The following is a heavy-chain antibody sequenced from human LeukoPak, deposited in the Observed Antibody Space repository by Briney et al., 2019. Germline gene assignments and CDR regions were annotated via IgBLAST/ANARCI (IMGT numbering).Heavy chain of an antibody. Sequence: ASVKVSCKASGYTFTGYYMHCVRQAPGQGLEWMGWINPNSGGTNYAQKFQGRVTMTRDTSISTAYMELSRLRSDDTAVYYCAREGALNCSGGSCYGDSFDYWGQGTLVTVSS. D-gene: IGHD2-15*01. CDR1: GYTFTGYY. CDR3: AREGALNCSGGSCYGDSFDY. CDR2: INPNSGGT. J-gene: IGHJ4*02. V-gene: IGHV1-2*02.